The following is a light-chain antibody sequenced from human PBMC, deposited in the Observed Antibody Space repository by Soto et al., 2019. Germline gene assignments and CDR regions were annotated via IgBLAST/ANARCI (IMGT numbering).Light chain of an antibody. CDR3: SSYAGRNNLGV. V-gene: IGLV2-8*01. CDR1: SSDVGGYNY. CDR2: EVN. J-gene: IGLJ1*01. Sequence: QSVLTQPPSASGSPGQSATISCTGTSSDVGGYNYVSWYQQHPGKAPKLMIYEVNKRPSGVPDRFSGSKSGNTAPLTVSGLQAEDEADYYCSSYAGRNNLGVFGTGTKVTV.